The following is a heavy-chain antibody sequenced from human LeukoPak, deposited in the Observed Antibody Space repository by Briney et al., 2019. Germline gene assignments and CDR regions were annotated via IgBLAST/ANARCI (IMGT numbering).Heavy chain of an antibody. CDR2: TSYDGSNK. J-gene: IGHJ4*02. V-gene: IGHV3-30*18. CDR3: AKGVSLPLYYFDY. D-gene: IGHD2-8*01. Sequence: GRSLRLSCAASGFTFSTYGMHWVRQAPGKGLEWVAVTSYDGSNKYYTDSVKGRFTISRDNSKNTLYLQMNSLRAEDTAVYYCAKGVSLPLYYFDYWGQGTLVTVSS. CDR1: GFTFSTYG.